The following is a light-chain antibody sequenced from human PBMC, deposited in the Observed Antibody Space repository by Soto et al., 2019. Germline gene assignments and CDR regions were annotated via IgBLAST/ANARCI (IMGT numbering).Light chain of an antibody. CDR2: DVN. CDR1: SSDVGGYNY. Sequence: QSVLTQPPSASGSPGQSVTISCTGTSSDVGGYNYVSWYQQHPGTAPKLMIYDVNKRPSGVPDRFSGSKSGNTASLTVSGLQAEDEADYYCSSYAGSNNLVFGGGTKVTV. V-gene: IGLV2-8*01. CDR3: SSYAGSNNLV. J-gene: IGLJ3*02.